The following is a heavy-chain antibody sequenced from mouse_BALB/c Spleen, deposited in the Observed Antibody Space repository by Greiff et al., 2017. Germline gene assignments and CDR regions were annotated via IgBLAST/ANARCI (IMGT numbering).Heavy chain of an antibody. D-gene: IGHD2-2*01. CDR1: GFSLSTSGMS. J-gene: IGHJ2*01. V-gene: IGHV8-11*01. Sequence: ESGPGILQPSQTLSLTCSFSGFSLSTSGMSVGWIRQPSGKGLEWLAHIWWNDDKYYNPALKSRLTISKDTSNNQVFLKIASVVTADTATYYCARIALYGYPFDDWGQGTTLTVSS. CDR2: IWWNDDK. CDR3: ARIALYGYPFDD.